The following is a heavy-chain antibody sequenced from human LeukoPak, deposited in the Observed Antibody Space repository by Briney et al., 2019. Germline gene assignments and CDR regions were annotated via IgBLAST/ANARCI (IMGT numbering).Heavy chain of an antibody. CDR3: AKYSGSGYFYYYMDV. J-gene: IGHJ6*03. Sequence: QPGGSLRPSCAASGFTFSSCALSWVRQAPGKGLEWVSAISGSSGGTYYADSVKGRFTISRDNSKNTLYLQMNSLRAEDTAVYYCAKYSGSGYFYYYMDVWGRGTTVTVSS. D-gene: IGHD1-26*01. CDR1: GFTFSSCA. CDR2: ISGSSGGT. V-gene: IGHV3-23*01.